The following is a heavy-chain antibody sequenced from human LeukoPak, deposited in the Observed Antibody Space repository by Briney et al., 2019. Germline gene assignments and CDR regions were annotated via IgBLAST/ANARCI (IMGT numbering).Heavy chain of an antibody. CDR3: AKDLDGIVVVPAAISLEFDY. D-gene: IGHD2-2*01. J-gene: IGHJ4*02. CDR2: ISGSGGST. Sequence: GGSLRLSCAASGFTFSSYSMSWVRQAPGKGLEWVSAISGSGGSTYYADSVKGRFTISRDNSKNTLYLQMNSLRAEDTAVYYCAKDLDGIVVVPAAISLEFDYWGQGTLVTVSS. V-gene: IGHV3-23*01. CDR1: GFTFSSYS.